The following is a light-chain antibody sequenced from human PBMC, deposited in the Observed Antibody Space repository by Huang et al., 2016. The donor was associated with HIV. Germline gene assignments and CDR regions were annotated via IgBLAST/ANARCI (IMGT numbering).Light chain of an antibody. Sequence: EIVMTQSPATLSVFPGERATLSCRASQSVSSNLAWYQQKPGQAPRLLIYGASTRATGIPARFRGSGSGTEFTLTISSLQSEDFGVYYCQQYNDWPLFTFGPGTKVDIK. CDR3: QQYNDWPLFT. CDR1: QSVSSN. CDR2: GAS. V-gene: IGKV3-15*01. J-gene: IGKJ3*01.